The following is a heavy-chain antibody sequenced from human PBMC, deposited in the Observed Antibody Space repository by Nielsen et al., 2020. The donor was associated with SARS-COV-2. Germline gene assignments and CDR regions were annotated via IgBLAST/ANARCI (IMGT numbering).Heavy chain of an antibody. J-gene: IGHJ3*02. V-gene: IGHV3-13*04. CDR3: ARARITMTDDAFDI. Sequence: GGSLRLSCAASGFTFSSYDMHWVRQATGKGLEWVSSIDPAGDTYYPGSVRGRFTISRENAKNSLYLQMNSLRAGDTAVYYCARARITMTDDAFDIWGQGTMVTVSS. CDR2: IDPAGDT. CDR1: GFTFSSYD. D-gene: IGHD3-22*01.